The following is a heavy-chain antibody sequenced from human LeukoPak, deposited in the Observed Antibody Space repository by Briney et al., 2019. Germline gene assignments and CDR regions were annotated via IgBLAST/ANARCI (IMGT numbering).Heavy chain of an antibody. J-gene: IGHJ4*02. CDR2: IYYSGST. CDR1: GGSISSGDYY. CDR3: ARDLGGSSLPDY. D-gene: IGHD1-26*01. V-gene: IGHV4-30-4*08. Sequence: SQTLSLTCTVSGGSISSGDYYWSWIRQPPGKGLEWIGYIYYSGSTYYNPSLKSRVTISVDTSKNQFSLKLSSVTAADTAVYYCARDLGGSSLPDYWGQGTLVTVSS.